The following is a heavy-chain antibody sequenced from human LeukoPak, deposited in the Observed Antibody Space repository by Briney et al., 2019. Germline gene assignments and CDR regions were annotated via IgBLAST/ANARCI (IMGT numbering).Heavy chain of an antibody. V-gene: IGHV1-18*01. Sequence: ASVKVSCKASGYTFTSYGISWVRQAPGQGLEWMGWISAYNGNTNYAQKFQGRVTMTEDTSTDTAYMELSSLRSEDTAVYYCATDSSGWSNDAFDIWGQGTMVTVSS. CDR2: ISAYNGNT. CDR1: GYTFTSYG. CDR3: ATDSSGWSNDAFDI. D-gene: IGHD6-19*01. J-gene: IGHJ3*02.